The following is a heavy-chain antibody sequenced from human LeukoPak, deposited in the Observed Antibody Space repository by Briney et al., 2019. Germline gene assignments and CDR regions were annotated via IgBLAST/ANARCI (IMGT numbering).Heavy chain of an antibody. D-gene: IGHD5-18*01. V-gene: IGHV4-30-4*01. CDR3: ARDGENSYGSIDY. CDR1: GGSISSGDSY. CDR2: IYYSGST. Sequence: SQTLSLTCTVSGGSISSGDSYCSCIRQPPGKGLELIGYIYYSGSTYYNPSLKSRVTISVDTSKSQFSLKLSSVTAADTAVYYCARDGENSYGSIDYWGQGTLVTVSS. J-gene: IGHJ4*02.